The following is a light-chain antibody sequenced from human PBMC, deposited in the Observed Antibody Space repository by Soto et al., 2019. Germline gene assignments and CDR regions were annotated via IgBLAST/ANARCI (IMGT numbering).Light chain of an antibody. Sequence: DIQMTQSPSSLSASVGDRVTITCRASQSIVTYLNWYRQKSGAAPELLIYDASTLQSGVPSRFRGGASGTDFTLTISSLQLDDFATYYCQQSYNTPLTFGQGTKVDIK. CDR1: QSIVTY. J-gene: IGKJ1*01. V-gene: IGKV1-39*01. CDR2: DAS. CDR3: QQSYNTPLT.